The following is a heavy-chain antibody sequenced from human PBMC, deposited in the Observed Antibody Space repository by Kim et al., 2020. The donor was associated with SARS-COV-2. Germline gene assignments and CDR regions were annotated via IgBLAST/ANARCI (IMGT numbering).Heavy chain of an antibody. D-gene: IGHD6-13*01. CDR3: ARGSSSSRPNFDY. J-gene: IGHJ4*02. V-gene: IGHV4-59*09. Sequence: YSPSLKSRVTISLETSKNQFSLNLSSVTAADTAVYYCARGSSSSRPNFDYWGQGTLVTISS.